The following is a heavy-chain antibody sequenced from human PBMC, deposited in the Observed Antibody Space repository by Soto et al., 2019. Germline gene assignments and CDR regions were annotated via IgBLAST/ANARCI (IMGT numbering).Heavy chain of an antibody. CDR3: ARTGLGREVAHFDY. D-gene: IGHD1-26*01. CDR1: GASVSSIGYY. J-gene: IGHJ4*02. V-gene: IGHV4-61*08. Sequence: QVQLQESGPGLVKPSDTLSLTCTVSGASVSSIGYYWSWVRQPPGKGLEWLGYVSYRGSTNYNPSLKSRIAISLDTSKKQFSLSLNSVTAADTAVYYCARTGLGREVAHFDYWGQGTLVSVSS. CDR2: VSYRGST.